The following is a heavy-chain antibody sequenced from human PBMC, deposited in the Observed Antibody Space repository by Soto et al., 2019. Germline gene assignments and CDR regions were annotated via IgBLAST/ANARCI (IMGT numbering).Heavy chain of an antibody. V-gene: IGHV4-61*01. CDR1: GGSVSSGSYY. CDR3: ARDRIHLWKRDYYYYGMDV. CDR2: IYYSGST. J-gene: IGHJ6*02. Sequence: SETLSLTCTVSGGSVSSGSYYWSWIRQPPGKGLEWIGYIYYSGSTNYNPSLKSRVTISVDTSKNQFSLKLSSVTAADTAVYYCARDRIHLWKRDYYYYGMDVWGQGTTVTVSS. D-gene: IGHD5-18*01.